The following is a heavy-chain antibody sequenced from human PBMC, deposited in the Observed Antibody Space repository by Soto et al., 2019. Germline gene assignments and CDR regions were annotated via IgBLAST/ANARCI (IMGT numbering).Heavy chain of an antibody. CDR2: IYATGTT. V-gene: IGHV4-4*07. D-gene: IGHD1-1*01. Sequence: ETLSLTCTVSGASISGFYWSRIRKSAGEGLEWIGRIYATGTTDYNPSLKSRVMMSVDTSKKQFSLKLRSVTAADTAVYYCVRDGTKTLRDWFDPWGQGISVTVSS. CDR1: GASISGFY. CDR3: VRDGTKTLRDWFDP. J-gene: IGHJ5*02.